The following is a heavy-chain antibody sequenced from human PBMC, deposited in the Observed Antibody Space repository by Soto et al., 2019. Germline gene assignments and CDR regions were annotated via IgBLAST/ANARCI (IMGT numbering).Heavy chain of an antibody. Sequence: AVKVSCKGCGGTFSSYAISWVRQAPGQGLEWMGGIIPIFGTANYAQKFQGRVTITADESTSTAYMELSSLRSEDTAVYYCARENPDIVVVVAATNNWFDPWGQGTLVTVSS. CDR2: IIPIFGTA. J-gene: IGHJ5*02. D-gene: IGHD2-15*01. V-gene: IGHV1-69*13. CDR3: ARENPDIVVVVAATNNWFDP. CDR1: GGTFSSYA.